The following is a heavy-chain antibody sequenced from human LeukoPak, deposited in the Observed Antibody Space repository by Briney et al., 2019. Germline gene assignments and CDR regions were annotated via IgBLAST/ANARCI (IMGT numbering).Heavy chain of an antibody. CDR3: ARGRTGGSWINY. Sequence: GGSLRLSCAASGFTFSSYALHWVRQAPGKGLEWVAVISHDGSNKYYADSVKGRFTTSRDNSKNTLYLQMNSLRAEDTAVYYCARGRTGGSWINYWGQGTLVTVSS. CDR2: ISHDGSNK. V-gene: IGHV3-30-3*01. J-gene: IGHJ4*02. CDR1: GFTFSSYA. D-gene: IGHD1-14*01.